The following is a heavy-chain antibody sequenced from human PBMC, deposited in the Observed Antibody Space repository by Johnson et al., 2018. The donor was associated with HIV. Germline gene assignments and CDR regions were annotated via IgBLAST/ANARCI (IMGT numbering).Heavy chain of an antibody. D-gene: IGHD2-8*01. Sequence: EVQLVESGGGLVQPGRSLRLSCTASGFTFGDYAMSWVRQAPGKGLEWVGFIRSKVNNYATAYAASVTGRFIISRDDSNNTAYLQMNSLRAEDTAVYYCARDGDLNRYCSNGVCSDAFDIWGQGTLVTVSS. V-gene: IGHV3-49*04. CDR1: GFTFGDYA. CDR3: ARDGDLNRYCSNGVCSDAFDI. J-gene: IGHJ3*02. CDR2: IRSKVNNYAT.